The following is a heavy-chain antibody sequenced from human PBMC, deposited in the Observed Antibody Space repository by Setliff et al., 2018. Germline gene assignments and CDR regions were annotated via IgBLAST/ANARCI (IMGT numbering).Heavy chain of an antibody. V-gene: IGHV3-9*01. J-gene: IGHJ6*02. CDR2: ISWNSGSI. CDR3: AYGMDV. Sequence: PGGSLRLSCAASGFTFDDYAMHWVRQAPGKGLEWVSGISWNSGSIGYADSVRGRFTISRDNARDSLYLQMNSLRSEDTAVYYCAYGMDVWGQGTTVTVSS. CDR1: GFTFDDYA.